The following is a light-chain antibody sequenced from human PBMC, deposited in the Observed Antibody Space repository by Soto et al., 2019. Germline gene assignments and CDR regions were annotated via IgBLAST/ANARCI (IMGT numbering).Light chain of an antibody. J-gene: IGKJ5*01. CDR2: DAS. CDR1: QNINSDY. Sequence: EIVLTQSPGTLSLSPGERATLSCRASQNINSDYFAWYQQKPGQAPRLLIYDASNRATGIPARFSGSGSGTDFTLTISSLEPEDFAVYYCQQRSNWPRTFGQGTRLEIK. CDR3: QQRSNWPRT. V-gene: IGKV3-11*01.